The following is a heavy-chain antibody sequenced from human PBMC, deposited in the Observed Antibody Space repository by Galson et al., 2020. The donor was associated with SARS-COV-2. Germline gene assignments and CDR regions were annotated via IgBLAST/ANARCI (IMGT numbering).Heavy chain of an antibody. V-gene: IGHV4-39*07. CDR1: GGSISSSSYY. J-gene: IGHJ3*02. CDR3: ARVDCSGGSCYYYAFDI. CDR2: IYYSGST. Sequence: SETLSLTCTVSGGSISSSSYYWGWIRQPPGKGLEWIGSIYYSGSTYYNPSLKSRVTISVDTSKNQFSLKLSSVTAADTALYYCARVDCSGGSCYYYAFDIWGQGTMVTVSS. D-gene: IGHD2-15*01.